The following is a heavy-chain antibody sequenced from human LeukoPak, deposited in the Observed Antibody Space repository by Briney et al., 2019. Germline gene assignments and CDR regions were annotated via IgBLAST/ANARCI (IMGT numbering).Heavy chain of an antibody. CDR2: IYYSGST. CDR1: GGSISSYY. Sequence: SETLPLTCTVSGGSISSYYWSWIRQPAEKGLEWIGYIYYSGSTNYNPSLKSRVTISLDTSKNQFSLKLTSVTAADTAVYYCARVDSGYDYGYYFDYWGQGTLVTVSS. J-gene: IGHJ4*02. V-gene: IGHV4-59*01. CDR3: ARVDSGYDYGYYFDY. D-gene: IGHD5-12*01.